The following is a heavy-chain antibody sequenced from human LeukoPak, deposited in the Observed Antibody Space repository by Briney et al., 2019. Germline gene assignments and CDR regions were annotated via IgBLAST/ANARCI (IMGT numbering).Heavy chain of an antibody. CDR3: ARAGSRYPYYFDY. CDR2: ISSSSSYI. Sequence: GGSLRLSCEASGFTFSSYSMNWVGQAPGKGLEWVSSISSSSSYIYYADSVKGRFTISRDNAKNSLYLQMNSLRAEDTAVYYCARAGSRYPYYFDYWGQGTLVTVSS. V-gene: IGHV3-21*01. CDR1: GFTFSSYS. D-gene: IGHD3-16*02. J-gene: IGHJ4*02.